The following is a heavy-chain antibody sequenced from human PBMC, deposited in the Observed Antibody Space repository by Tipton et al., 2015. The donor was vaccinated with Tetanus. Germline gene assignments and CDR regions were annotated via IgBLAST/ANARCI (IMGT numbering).Heavy chain of an antibody. V-gene: IGHV4-61*01. CDR1: GTSISRSSHY. Sequence: TLSLTCTVSGTSISRSSHYWTWIRQPPGKGLEWVGKITYRRTTNYNSSLKSRVTISLDTSTSQFSLKLTSATAADTAVNYCARERIGLIGDVISRYIDVRGRGTVGSVYS. J-gene: IGHJ2*01. CDR2: ITYRRTT. CDR3: ARERIGLIGDVISRYIDV. D-gene: IGHD3-3*01.